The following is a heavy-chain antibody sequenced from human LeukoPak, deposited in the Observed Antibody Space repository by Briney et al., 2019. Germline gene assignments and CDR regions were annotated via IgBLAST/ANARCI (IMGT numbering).Heavy chain of an antibody. Sequence: PSETLSLTCTVSGGSISSSSYYWGWIRQPPGKGLEWIGSIYHSGSTYYNPSLKSRATISEDTSRNQFSLKLSSVTAADTAVYYCARDLAAAGTIDPWGQGTLVTVSS. CDR1: GGSISSSSYY. D-gene: IGHD6-13*01. CDR2: IYHSGST. V-gene: IGHV4-39*07. CDR3: ARDLAAAGTIDP. J-gene: IGHJ5*02.